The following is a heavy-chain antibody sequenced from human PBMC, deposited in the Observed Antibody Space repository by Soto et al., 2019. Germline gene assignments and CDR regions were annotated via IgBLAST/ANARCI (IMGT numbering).Heavy chain of an antibody. V-gene: IGHV6-1*01. CDR3: ARGIAWAGETYIDY. J-gene: IGHJ4*02. Sequence: PSQTLSLTCAISGDSVSSNSAAWNWIRQSPSRGLEWLGSTYFRSKWYNDFAVSVRSRISINADTSKDHVSLQLKSVTPEDTAVYYCARGIAWAGETYIDYWGQGPLVTVSS. CDR1: GDSVSSNSAA. D-gene: IGHD6-19*01. CDR2: TYFRSKWYN.